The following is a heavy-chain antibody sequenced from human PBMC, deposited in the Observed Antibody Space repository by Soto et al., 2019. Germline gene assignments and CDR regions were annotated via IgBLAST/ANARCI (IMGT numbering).Heavy chain of an antibody. Sequence: QVNLVQSGAEVKKPGASVKVSCKGSGYAFTTYGTTWVRQAPGQGLEWKGWLSAHNVKTNYAPKRQGRDTVTRNTSTSTAYMELRCLRSDDTAVYYCARGRYGDYWGQGALVTVSS. CDR2: LSAHNVKT. CDR1: GYAFTTYG. J-gene: IGHJ4*02. CDR3: ARGRYGDY. V-gene: IGHV1-18*01. D-gene: IGHD1-1*01.